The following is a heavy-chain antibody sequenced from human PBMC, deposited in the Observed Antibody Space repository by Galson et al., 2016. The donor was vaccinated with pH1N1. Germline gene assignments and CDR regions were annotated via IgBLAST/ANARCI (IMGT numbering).Heavy chain of an antibody. D-gene: IGHD6-19*01. Sequence: LSLTCTVSGRSISNHYWSWIRQTAAEGLEWIGRIYASEISSTGITNYNPSLKSRVTMSLDTSKNQFSLKLSSVTAADTAVYYCASVRLGRGVDYWGQGTLVTVSS. CDR2: IYASEISSTGIT. CDR1: GRSISNHY. V-gene: IGHV4-4*07. J-gene: IGHJ4*02. CDR3: ASVRLGRGVDY.